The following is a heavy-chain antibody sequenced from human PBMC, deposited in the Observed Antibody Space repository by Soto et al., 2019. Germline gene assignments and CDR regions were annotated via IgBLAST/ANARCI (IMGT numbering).Heavy chain of an antibody. CDR2: IYYSGIT. Sequence: QVQLQESGPGLVKPSETLSLTCTVSGGSISSYYWSWIRQPPGKGLEWIGYIYYSGITNYNPSLKSRVTISVDTSKNQFSLKLSSVTAADTAVYYCARAWGEAFDYWGQGTLVTVSS. CDR1: GGSISSYY. CDR3: ARAWGEAFDY. J-gene: IGHJ4*02. V-gene: IGHV4-59*01. D-gene: IGHD3-16*01.